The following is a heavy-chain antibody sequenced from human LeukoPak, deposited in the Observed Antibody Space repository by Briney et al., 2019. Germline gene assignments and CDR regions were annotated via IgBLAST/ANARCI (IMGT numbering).Heavy chain of an antibody. CDR2: ISYDGSNK. CDR3: AKDTYGSGSYTPTFDY. CDR1: GFTFSSYA. V-gene: IGHV3-30*04. Sequence: GGSLRLSCAASGFTFSSYAMHWVRQAPGKGLEWVAVISYDGSNKYYADSVKGRFTISRDNSKNTLYLQMNSLRAEDTAVYYCAKDTYGSGSYTPTFDYWGQGTLVTVSS. J-gene: IGHJ4*02. D-gene: IGHD3-10*01.